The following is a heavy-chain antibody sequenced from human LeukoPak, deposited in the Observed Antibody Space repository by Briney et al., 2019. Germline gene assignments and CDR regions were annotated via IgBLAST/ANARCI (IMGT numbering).Heavy chain of an antibody. J-gene: IGHJ6*04. CDR2: TRNKANSYTT. CDR1: GFTFSDHY. D-gene: IGHD3-3*01. V-gene: IGHV3-72*01. Sequence: GGSLRLSCAASGFTFSDHYMDWVRQAPGKGLEWVGRTRNKANSYTTEYAASVKGRFTISRDDSKNSLYLQMNSLKTEDTAVYYCARSRIGVVIHYYYHMDVWGKGTTVTVSS. CDR3: ARSRIGVVIHYYYHMDV.